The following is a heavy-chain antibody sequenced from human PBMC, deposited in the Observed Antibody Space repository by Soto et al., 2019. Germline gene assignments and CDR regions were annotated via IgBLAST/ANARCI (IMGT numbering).Heavy chain of an antibody. CDR2: IYSGGGT. D-gene: IGHD1-7*01. J-gene: IGHJ4*02. V-gene: IGHV3-53*01. CDR3: ARGGGTTAFDY. CDR1: GFNVSSNY. Sequence: GGSLRLSCAVSGFNVSSNYMTWVRQAPGKGLDWVSVIYSGGGTYFADSVKGRFTFSRDNSKNTLYLQMNSLRAEDTAVYYCARGGGTTAFDYWGLGTLVTVSS.